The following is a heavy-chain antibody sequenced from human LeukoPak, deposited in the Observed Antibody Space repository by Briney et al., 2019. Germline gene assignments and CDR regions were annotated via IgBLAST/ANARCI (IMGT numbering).Heavy chain of an antibody. D-gene: IGHD6-19*01. V-gene: IGHV3-23*01. Sequence: GGTLRLSCAASGFTFSSYGMSWVRQAPGKGLEWVSAISGSGGSTYYADSVKGRFTISRDNSKNTLYLQMNSLRAEDTAVYYCAKEKQWLVYFDYWGQGTLVTVSS. J-gene: IGHJ4*02. CDR3: AKEKQWLVYFDY. CDR1: GFTFSSYG. CDR2: ISGSGGST.